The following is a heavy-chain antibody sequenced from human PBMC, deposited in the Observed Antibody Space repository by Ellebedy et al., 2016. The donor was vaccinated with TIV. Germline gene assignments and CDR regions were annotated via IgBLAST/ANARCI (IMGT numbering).Heavy chain of an antibody. CDR2: ISYDGSEK. CDR3: AKGWGIVDV. Sequence: GESLKISCTVSGFTFSSYAIHWVRLAPGKGLEWVTLISYDGSEKYNADSVKGRFTISRDNSKNTLYLQMNSLRAEDTAIYYCAKGWGIVDVWGQGTTVTVSS. J-gene: IGHJ6*02. D-gene: IGHD3-16*01. V-gene: IGHV3-30-3*01. CDR1: GFTFSSYA.